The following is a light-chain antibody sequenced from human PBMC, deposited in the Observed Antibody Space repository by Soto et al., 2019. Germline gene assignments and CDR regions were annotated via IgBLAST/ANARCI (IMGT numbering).Light chain of an antibody. CDR1: SSNIGSNT. J-gene: IGLJ2*01. CDR3: ATWDDSLNGHVV. Sequence: QSVLTQPPSESGTPGQRFPISGSGSSSNIGSNTVNWYQQVPGTAPKFLIYSNNQRPSGVPKRFSGSKSGTSASLAISGLQSEDEADYYCATWDDSLNGHVVFGGGTKLTVL. CDR2: SNN. V-gene: IGLV1-44*01.